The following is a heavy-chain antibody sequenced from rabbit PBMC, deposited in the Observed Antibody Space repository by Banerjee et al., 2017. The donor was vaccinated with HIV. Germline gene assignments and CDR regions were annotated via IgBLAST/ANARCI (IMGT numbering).Heavy chain of an antibody. CDR2: ISSAIVSGST. CDR1: GFSFSSNDY. V-gene: IGHV1S45*01. Sequence: QEQLKESGGDLVKPGASLTLTCTASGFSFSSNDYICWVRQAPGKGLEWIACISSAIVSGSTYYASWAKDRFTISKTSSTTGTLQMTSLTAADTATYFCARHYTTNSGYFGLWGPGTLVTVS. J-gene: IGHJ4*01. D-gene: IGHD1-1*01. CDR3: ARHYTTNSGYFGL.